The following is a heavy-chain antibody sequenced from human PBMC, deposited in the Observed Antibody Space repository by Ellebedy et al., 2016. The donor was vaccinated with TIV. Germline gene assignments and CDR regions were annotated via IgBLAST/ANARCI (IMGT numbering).Heavy chain of an antibody. V-gene: IGHV3-9*01. Sequence: SLKISXAASGFTFENYTMHWVRQAPGKGLEWVSGISWDSVTIGCADSVKGRFSMSRDNAKNSLYLQMNSLRVEDTALYYCASSGVTDLDAFDIWGQGTMVTVSS. D-gene: IGHD5-18*01. CDR1: GFTFENYT. CDR3: ASSGVTDLDAFDI. CDR2: ISWDSVTI. J-gene: IGHJ3*02.